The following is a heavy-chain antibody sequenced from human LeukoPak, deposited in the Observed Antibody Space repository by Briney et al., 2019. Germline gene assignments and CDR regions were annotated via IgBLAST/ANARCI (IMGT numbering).Heavy chain of an antibody. CDR1: GFPFQDSG. CDR2: INWNGDTT. V-gene: IGHV3-20*04. CDR3: ARQTRGYAYYFDY. J-gene: IGHJ4*02. Sequence: GGSLRLSCAASGFPFQDSGLSWVRQAPGKGLEWIPGINWNGDTTVYADSVKGRFTISRDNAKNSLYLQMNSLRADDTAFYYCARQTRGYAYYFDYWGQGTLVTVSS. D-gene: IGHD2-2*01.